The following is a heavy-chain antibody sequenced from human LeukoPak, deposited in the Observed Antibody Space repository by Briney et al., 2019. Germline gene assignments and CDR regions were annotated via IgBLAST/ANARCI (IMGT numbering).Heavy chain of an antibody. V-gene: IGHV4-30-2*01. CDR2: IYHSGST. Sequence: PSETLSLTCAVSGGSISSGGYSWSWIRQPPGKGLEWIGYIYHSGSTYYNPSLKSRVTISVDRSKNQFSLKLSSVTAADTAVYYCARVSLLRYFPLLFDPWGQGTLVTVSS. CDR1: GGSISSGGYS. D-gene: IGHD3-9*01. CDR3: ARVSLLRYFPLLFDP. J-gene: IGHJ5*02.